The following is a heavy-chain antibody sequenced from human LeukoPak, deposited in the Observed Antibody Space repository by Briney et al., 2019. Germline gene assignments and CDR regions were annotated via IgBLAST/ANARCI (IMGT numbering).Heavy chain of an antibody. J-gene: IGHJ5*02. Sequence: PGGSLRLSCAASGFTFDDYAMHWVRQAPGKGLEWVSGISWNSGSIGYADSVKGRFTISRDNAKNSLYLQMNSLRAEDTALYYCAKGSVATIWDDWFDPWGQGTLVTVSS. CDR3: AKGSVATIWDDWFDP. D-gene: IGHD5-12*01. CDR2: ISWNSGSI. CDR1: GFTFDDYA. V-gene: IGHV3-9*01.